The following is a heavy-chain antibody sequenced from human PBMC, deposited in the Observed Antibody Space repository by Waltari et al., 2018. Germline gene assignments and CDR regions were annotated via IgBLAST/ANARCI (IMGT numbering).Heavy chain of an antibody. D-gene: IGHD3-9*01. Sequence: QVQLVQSGAEVKKPGASVKVSCKASGYTFTSYDINWVRQATGQGLEWMGWMNPNSGNTGYEQKFQGRGTITRNTAISTAYMGLSSLRSEDTAVYYCARGDIRYGDYLDYWGQGTLVTVSS. V-gene: IGHV1-8*03. CDR3: ARGDIRYGDYLDY. CDR1: GYTFTSYD. CDR2: MNPNSGNT. J-gene: IGHJ4*02.